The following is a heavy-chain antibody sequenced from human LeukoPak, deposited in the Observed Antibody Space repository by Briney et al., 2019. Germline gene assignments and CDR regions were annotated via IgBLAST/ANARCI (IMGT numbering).Heavy chain of an antibody. D-gene: IGHD6-6*01. CDR3: TRDEDFYSSSSDY. CDR1: GFTFSSYS. V-gene: IGHV3-21*01. Sequence: PAGSLRLSCAASGFTFSSYSMNWVRQAPGKGLEWVSSISSSSSYIYYADSVKGRFTISRDNAKNSLYLQMNSLRAEDTAVYYCTRDEDFYSSSSDYWGQGTLVTVSS. CDR2: ISSSSSYI. J-gene: IGHJ4*02.